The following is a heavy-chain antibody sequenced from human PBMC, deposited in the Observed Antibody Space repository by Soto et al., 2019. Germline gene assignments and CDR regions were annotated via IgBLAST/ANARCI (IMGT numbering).Heavy chain of an antibody. J-gene: IGHJ6*02. Sequence: ASVKVSCKASGYTFTSYYMHWVRQAPGQGLEWMGIINPSGGSTSYAQKFQGRVTVTRDTSTSTVYMELSSLRSEDTAVYYCARDPLYDYYYYGMDVWGQGTTVTVSS. CDR2: INPSGGST. CDR3: ARDPLYDYYYYGMDV. CDR1: GYTFTSYY. V-gene: IGHV1-46*01. D-gene: IGHD4-17*01.